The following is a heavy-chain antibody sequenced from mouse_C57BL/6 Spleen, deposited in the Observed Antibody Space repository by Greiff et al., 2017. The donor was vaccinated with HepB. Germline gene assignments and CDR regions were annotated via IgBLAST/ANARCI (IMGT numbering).Heavy chain of an antibody. J-gene: IGHJ1*03. Sequence: VKLQQPGAELVMPGASVKLSCKASGYTFTSYWMHWVKQRPGQGLEWIGEIDPSDSYTNYNQKFKGKSTLTVDKSSSTAYMQLSSLTSEDSAVYYCARWEDYDVGRYWYVDVWGTGTTVTVSS. CDR1: GYTFTSYW. V-gene: IGHV1-69*01. CDR3: ARWEDYDVGRYWYVDV. CDR2: IDPSDSYT. D-gene: IGHD2-4*01.